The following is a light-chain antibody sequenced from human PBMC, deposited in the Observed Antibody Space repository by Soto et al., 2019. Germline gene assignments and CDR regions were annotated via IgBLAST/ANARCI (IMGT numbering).Light chain of an antibody. Sequence: DVQVTQSPSSLSASVGDRVTITCRASQNINNYLNWYQQKPGKAPKLLISVESNLQSGVPSRFSGRGSGTEFTLTISSLQPEDFATYYCQQSYTTPLTFCGGTKVEI. CDR3: QQSYTTPLT. CDR1: QNINNY. V-gene: IGKV1-39*01. CDR2: VES. J-gene: IGKJ4*01.